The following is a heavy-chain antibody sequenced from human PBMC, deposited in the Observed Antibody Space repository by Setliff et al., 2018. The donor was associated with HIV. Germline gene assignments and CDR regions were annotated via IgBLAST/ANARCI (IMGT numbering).Heavy chain of an antibody. CDR1: GYSFTNYW. CDR3: ARHLIPGDPRYSSSWYY. J-gene: IGHJ4*02. CDR2: IYPGDSTI. V-gene: IGHV5-51*01. Sequence: GESLKISCKASGYSFTNYWIGWVRQMPGKGLEWMGVIYPGDSTIRYGPSFQGQVTISADRSISTAYLQWSSLKASDTAMYYCARHLIPGDPRYSSSWYYWGQGTLVTVSS. D-gene: IGHD6-13*01.